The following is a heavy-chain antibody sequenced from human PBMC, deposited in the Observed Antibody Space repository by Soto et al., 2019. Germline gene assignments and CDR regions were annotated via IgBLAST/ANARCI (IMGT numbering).Heavy chain of an antibody. CDR2: INPNSGGT. CDR3: ARAFGYSSSSYDY. CDR1: GYTFTGYY. V-gene: IGHV1-2*04. Sequence: GASVKVSCKASGYTFTGYYMHWVRQAPGQGLEWMGWINPNSGGTNYAQKFQGWVTMTRDTSISTAYMELSRLRSDDTAVYYCARAFGYSSSSYDYWGQGTLVTVS. D-gene: IGHD6-6*01. J-gene: IGHJ4*02.